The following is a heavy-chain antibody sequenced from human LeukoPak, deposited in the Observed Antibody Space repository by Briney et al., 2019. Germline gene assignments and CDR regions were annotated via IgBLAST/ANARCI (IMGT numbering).Heavy chain of an antibody. J-gene: IGHJ4*02. CDR1: GYTFTGYY. V-gene: IGHV1-2*06. Sequence: ASVKVSRKASGYTFTGYYMHWVRQAPGQGLEWMGRINPNSGGTNYAQKFQGRVTMTRDTSISTAYMELSRLRSDDTAVYYCARERSSSWYGPFDYWGQGTLVTVSS. D-gene: IGHD6-13*01. CDR2: INPNSGGT. CDR3: ARERSSSWYGPFDY.